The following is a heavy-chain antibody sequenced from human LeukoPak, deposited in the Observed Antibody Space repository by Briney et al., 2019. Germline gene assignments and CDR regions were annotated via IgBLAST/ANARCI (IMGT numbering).Heavy chain of an antibody. CDR2: ISYDGSNK. J-gene: IGHJ4*02. CDR1: GFTFSTYN. Sequence: GGSLRLSCAASGFTFSTYNMNWVRQPPGKGLEWVAVISYDGSNKYYADSVKGRFTISRDNSKNTLYLQMNSLRAEDTAVYYCAKGDASHYISGVAGTVYWGQGTLVTVSS. D-gene: IGHD6-19*01. V-gene: IGHV3-30*18. CDR3: AKGDASHYISGVAGTVY.